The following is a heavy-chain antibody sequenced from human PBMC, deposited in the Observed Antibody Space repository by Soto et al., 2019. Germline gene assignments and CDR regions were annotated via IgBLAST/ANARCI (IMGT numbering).Heavy chain of an antibody. J-gene: IGHJ3*02. D-gene: IGHD3-22*01. V-gene: IGHV3-33*01. Sequence: SGGSLRLSCAASGFTFSSYGMHWVRQAPGKGLEWVAVIWYDGSNKYYADSVKGRFTISRDNSKNTLYLQMNSLRAEDTAVYYCAREPTMIEGAFDIWGQGTMVTVSS. CDR1: GFTFSSYG. CDR2: IWYDGSNK. CDR3: AREPTMIEGAFDI.